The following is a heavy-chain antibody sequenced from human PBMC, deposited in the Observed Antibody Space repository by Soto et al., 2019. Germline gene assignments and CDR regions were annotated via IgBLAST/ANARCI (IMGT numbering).Heavy chain of an antibody. CDR3: ARDPGGSGNLYFDY. D-gene: IGHD3-10*01. Sequence: QVQLQESGPGLVKPSETLSLTCTVSGGSINSYYWSWIRQPPGKGLEWIGYIYYSGSTNYNPSLKSRVTLSVLTSXNQVSLKLSSVTAADTAVYYCARDPGGSGNLYFDYWGQGTLVTVSS. V-gene: IGHV4-59*01. CDR2: IYYSGST. CDR1: GGSINSYY. J-gene: IGHJ4*02.